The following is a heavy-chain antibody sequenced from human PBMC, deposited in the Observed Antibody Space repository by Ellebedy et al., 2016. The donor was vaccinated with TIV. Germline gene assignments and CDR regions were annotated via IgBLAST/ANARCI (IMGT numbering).Heavy chain of an antibody. Sequence: SETLSLXXTVSGGSISSYYWSWIRQPAGKGLEWIGRIYTSGSTNYNPSLKSRVTISVDTSKNQFSLKLSSVTAADTAVYYCARAQLWFFYYFDYWGQGTLVTVSS. CDR3: ARAQLWFFYYFDY. CDR2: IYTSGST. CDR1: GGSISSYY. J-gene: IGHJ4*02. V-gene: IGHV4-4*07. D-gene: IGHD5-18*01.